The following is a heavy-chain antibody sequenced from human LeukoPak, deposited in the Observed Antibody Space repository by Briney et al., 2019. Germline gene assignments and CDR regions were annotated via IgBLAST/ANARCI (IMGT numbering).Heavy chain of an antibody. J-gene: IGHJ4*02. CDR2: INHSGST. CDR1: GGSFSGYY. D-gene: IGHD3-22*01. V-gene: IGHV4-34*01. Sequence: SETLSLTCAVYGGSFSGYYWSWIRQPPEKGLEWIGEINHSGSTNYNPSLKSRVTISVDTSKNQFSLKLSSVTAADTAVYYCARGDYYDSSGSTPPFDYWGQGTLVTVSS. CDR3: ARGDYYDSSGSTPPFDY.